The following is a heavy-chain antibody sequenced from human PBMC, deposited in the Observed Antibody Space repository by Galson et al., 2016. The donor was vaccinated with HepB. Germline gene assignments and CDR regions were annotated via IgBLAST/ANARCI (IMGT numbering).Heavy chain of an antibody. D-gene: IGHD3-16*01. CDR1: GYDFTNHW. CDR3: ARRMIRLDGFDL. J-gene: IGHJ3*01. V-gene: IGHV5-51*01. CDR2: IYSGNSDV. Sequence: QSGAEVKKPGESLQISCNGSGYDFTNHWIGWVRQMPGKGLEWMGNIYSGNSDVLYSPTFQGQVTISVDKSISVAYVQWSSLKASDTAIYYCARRMIRLDGFDLWGQGTVVTVSS.